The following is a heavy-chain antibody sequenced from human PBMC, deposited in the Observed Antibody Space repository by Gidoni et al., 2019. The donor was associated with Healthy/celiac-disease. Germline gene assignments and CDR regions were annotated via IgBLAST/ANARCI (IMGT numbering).Heavy chain of an antibody. J-gene: IGHJ4*02. V-gene: IGHV3-11*06. Sequence: QVQLVESGGGLVKPGGSLRLSCAASGFTFSDYYMSWIRQAPGKGLEWVSYISSSSSYTNYADSVKGRFTISRDNAKNSLYLQMNSLRAEDTAVYYCARARQWLAPALGDYWGQGTLVTVSS. CDR3: ARARQWLAPALGDY. D-gene: IGHD6-19*01. CDR1: GFTFSDYY. CDR2: ISSSSSYT.